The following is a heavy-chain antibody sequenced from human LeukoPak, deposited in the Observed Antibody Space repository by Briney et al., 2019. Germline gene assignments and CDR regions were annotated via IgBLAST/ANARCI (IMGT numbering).Heavy chain of an antibody. V-gene: IGHV3-30*04. J-gene: IGHJ4*02. CDR3: AKEGYYDILTGYYPVVDY. CDR2: ISYHGSNK. D-gene: IGHD3-9*01. CDR1: GFTFSSYA. Sequence: PGGSLRLSCAASGFTFSSYAMHWVRQAPGKGLEWVALISYHGSNKFYADSVKGRFTISRDNSKNTLYLQMNSLRAEDTAVYYCAKEGYYDILTGYYPVVDYWGQGTLVTVSS.